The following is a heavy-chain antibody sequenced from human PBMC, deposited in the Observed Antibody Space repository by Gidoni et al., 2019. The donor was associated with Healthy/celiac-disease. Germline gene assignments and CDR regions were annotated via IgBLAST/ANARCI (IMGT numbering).Heavy chain of an antibody. D-gene: IGHD2-21*02. CDR1: GFTFSSYA. CDR2: ISGSGGST. CDR3: AKMGGGAYCGGDCYPPAN. J-gene: IGHJ4*02. V-gene: IGHV3-23*01. Sequence: EVQLLESGGGLVQPGGSLRLSCAASGFTFSSYAMSWVRQAPGKGLEWVSAISGSGGSTYYADSVKGRFTISRDNSKNTLYLQMNSLRAEDTAVYYCAKMGGGAYCGGDCYPPANWGQGTLVTVSS.